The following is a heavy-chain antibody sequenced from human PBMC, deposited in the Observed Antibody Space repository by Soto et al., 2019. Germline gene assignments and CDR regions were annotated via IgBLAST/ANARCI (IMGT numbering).Heavy chain of an antibody. CDR2: IIPMYGIA. Sequence: QVQLVQSGAEVKKPGSSVRVSCRTSGGTFKKYGFSWVRQAPGQGLEWMGGIIPMYGIANYGQIFQGRLTITEDESTNTVYMDLTSLKSEDTAVYYCAGEVGGTGLNLWGQGTQVTVSS. J-gene: IGHJ5*02. D-gene: IGHD1-26*01. CDR3: AGEVGGTGLNL. V-gene: IGHV1-69*12. CDR1: GGTFKKYG.